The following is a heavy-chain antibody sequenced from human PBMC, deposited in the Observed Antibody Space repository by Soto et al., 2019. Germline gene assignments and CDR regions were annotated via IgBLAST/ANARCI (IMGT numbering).Heavy chain of an antibody. J-gene: IGHJ1*01. Sequence: GEYLNISFEYSGYTLAKYCIGWVLQVPLKVLEWVAIIYPIDSRTIYSPYFQGQVTISADKSIRTAYLQWTSLKASDTAIYYCSKFKYSTSVRYLQHWGQGTPLTVPS. CDR1: GYTLAKYC. CDR3: SKFKYSTSVRYLQH. V-gene: IGHV5-51*06. D-gene: IGHD6-6*01. CDR2: IYPIDSRT.